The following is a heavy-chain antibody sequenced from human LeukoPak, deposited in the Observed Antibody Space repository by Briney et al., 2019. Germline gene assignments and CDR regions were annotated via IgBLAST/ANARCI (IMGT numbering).Heavy chain of an antibody. CDR2: ISGSGGST. Sequence: GGSLRLSCAASGFTFSSYAMSWVRQAPGKGLEWVSAISGSGGSTYYADSVKGRFTISRDNSKNTLYLQMNSLRAEDTAVYYCATHKVAGPDFFDYWGQGTLVTVSS. D-gene: IGHD6-19*01. CDR1: GFTFSSYA. CDR3: ATHKVAGPDFFDY. V-gene: IGHV3-23*01. J-gene: IGHJ4*02.